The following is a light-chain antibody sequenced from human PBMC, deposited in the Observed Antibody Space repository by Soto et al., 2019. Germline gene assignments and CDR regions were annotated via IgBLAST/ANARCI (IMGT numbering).Light chain of an antibody. CDR2: GAS. CDR3: QYYGSSPPLT. CDR1: QSVSSSY. J-gene: IGKJ4*01. V-gene: IGKV3-20*01. Sequence: EIVLTQSPGTLSLSPGERATLSCRASQSVSSSYLAWYQQKPGQAPRLLIYGASSRATGIPDRFSGSGSGTDFTLTISRLEPEDFAVYYCQYYGSSPPLTFGGGTKVEIK.